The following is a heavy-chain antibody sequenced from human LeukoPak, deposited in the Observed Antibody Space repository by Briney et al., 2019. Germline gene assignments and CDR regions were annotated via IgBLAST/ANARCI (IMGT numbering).Heavy chain of an antibody. CDR3: ARGSWSGYYSAYYYMDV. V-gene: IGHV4-59*01. J-gene: IGHJ6*03. CDR1: GGSISSYY. CDR2: IYYSGST. D-gene: IGHD3-3*01. Sequence: SETLSLTCTVSGGSISSYYWSWIRQPPGKGLEWIGYIYYSGSTNYNPSLKSRVAISVDTSKNQFSLKLSSVIAADTAVYYCARGSWSGYYSAYYYMDVWGKGTTVTVSS.